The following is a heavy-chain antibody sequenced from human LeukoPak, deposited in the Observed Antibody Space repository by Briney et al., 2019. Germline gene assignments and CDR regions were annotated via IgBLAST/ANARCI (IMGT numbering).Heavy chain of an antibody. V-gene: IGHV4-39*01. Sequence: SEALSLTCTVSGGSISSSSYYWGWIRQPPGKGLEWIGSIYYTGSTYYNPSLKSRVTISVDTSKNQFSLKLSSVTAADTAVYYCARLHYGGNYGYYYYYMDVWGKGTTVTISS. D-gene: IGHD4-23*01. J-gene: IGHJ6*03. CDR1: GGSISSSSYY. CDR3: ARLHYGGNYGYYYYYMDV. CDR2: IYYTGST.